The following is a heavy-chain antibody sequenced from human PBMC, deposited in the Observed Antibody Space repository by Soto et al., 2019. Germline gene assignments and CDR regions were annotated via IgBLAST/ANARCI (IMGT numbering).Heavy chain of an antibody. V-gene: IGHV3-30*03. CDR2: VSRDGGTK. CDR1: GFTVSTYG. Sequence: QVQLVESGGGVVQPGRSLRLSCAVSGFTVSTYGMHWVRHAPGKGLEWVADVSRDGGTKYYADSVKGRFTISTDNSRNGLFLEMKSLRGDDMAVDYCTGEVASGYWGQGTLFIVSS. J-gene: IGHJ4*02. D-gene: IGHD2-8*02. CDR3: TGEVASGY.